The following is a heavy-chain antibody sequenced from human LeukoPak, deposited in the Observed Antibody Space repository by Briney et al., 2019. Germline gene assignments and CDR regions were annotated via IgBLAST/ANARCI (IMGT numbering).Heavy chain of an antibody. CDR3: AKGYYCSSTSCMEGVNWFDP. CDR1: GFTFSSYA. D-gene: IGHD2-2*01. CDR2: ISGSGGST. Sequence: PGDSLRLSCVASGFTFSSYAMSWVRQAPGKGLEWVSAISGSGGSTYYADSVKGRFTISRDNSKNTLYLQMNSLRAEDTAVYYCAKGYYCSSTSCMEGVNWFDPWGQGTLVTVSS. J-gene: IGHJ5*02. V-gene: IGHV3-23*01.